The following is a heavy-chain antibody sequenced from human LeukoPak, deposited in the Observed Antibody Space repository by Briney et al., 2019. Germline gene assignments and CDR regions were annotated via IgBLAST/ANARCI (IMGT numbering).Heavy chain of an antibody. CDR1: GGSFSGYY. Sequence: PSETLSLTCAVYGGSFSGYYWSWIRQPPGKGLEWIGEINHSGSTNYNPSLKSRVTMSVDTSKNQFSLKLSSVTAADTAVYYCARSIVVVPAGMTNWFDPWGQGTLVTVSS. V-gene: IGHV4-34*01. CDR2: INHSGST. D-gene: IGHD2-2*01. J-gene: IGHJ5*02. CDR3: ARSIVVVPAGMTNWFDP.